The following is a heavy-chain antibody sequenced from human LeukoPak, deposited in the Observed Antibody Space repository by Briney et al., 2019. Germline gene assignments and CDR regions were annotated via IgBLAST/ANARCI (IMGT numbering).Heavy chain of an antibody. V-gene: IGHV7-4-1*02. CDR1: GYTFTSYA. CDR2: INTNTGNP. J-gene: IGHJ4*02. Sequence: ASVKVSCKASGYTFTSYAMNWVRQAPGQGLEWMGWINTNTGNPTYAQGFTGGFVFSLDTSVSTTYLQISSLKAEDTAVYFCARAFQSLGGLSLPDYWGQGTLVTVSS. CDR3: ARAFQSLGGLSLPDY. D-gene: IGHD3-16*02.